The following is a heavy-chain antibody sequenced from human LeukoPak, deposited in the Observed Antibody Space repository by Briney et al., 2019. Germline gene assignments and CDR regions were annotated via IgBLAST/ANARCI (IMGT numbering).Heavy chain of an antibody. D-gene: IGHD1-26*01. Sequence: PGGSLRLSCAASGFTFSSYWMHWVRQAPGKGLEWVSSISSSSSYIYYADSVKGRFTISRDNAKNSLYLQMNSLRAEDTAVYYCARDLGNYGMDVWGQGTTVTVSS. V-gene: IGHV3-21*01. J-gene: IGHJ6*02. CDR3: ARDLGNYGMDV. CDR1: GFTFSSYW. CDR2: ISSSSSYI.